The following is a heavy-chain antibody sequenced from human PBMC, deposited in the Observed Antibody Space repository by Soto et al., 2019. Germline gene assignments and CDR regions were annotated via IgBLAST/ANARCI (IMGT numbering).Heavy chain of an antibody. CDR1: GYTFINYG. CDR3: AIGDGDNLDY. D-gene: IGHD2-21*02. Sequence: QVQLVQSGGEVKKPGASVKVSCRASGYTFINYGITWVRQAPGQGLEWLAWINAYIAKTDNAHKVQGRVTMTADTSTCTAYLGLKCLTHDHTAGYYCAIGDGDNLDYGGQGAVVPVSS. J-gene: IGHJ4*02. CDR2: INAYIAKT. V-gene: IGHV1-18*01.